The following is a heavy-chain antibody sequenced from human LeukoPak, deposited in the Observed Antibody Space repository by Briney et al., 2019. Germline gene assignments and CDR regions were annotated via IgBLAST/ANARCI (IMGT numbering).Heavy chain of an antibody. D-gene: IGHD1-7*01. V-gene: IGHV1-2*02. CDR1: GYTFTGYY. CDR2: INPNRGGT. J-gene: IGHJ3*02. Sequence: ASVKLSCKASGYTFTGYYLNWVRHAPGQGLEWMGWINPNRGGTNYAQKFQGRVTMTRDASSSTAYMELSRLRSDDTAVYYCASPYWDLDAFHIWGQGTMVTVSS. CDR3: ASPYWDLDAFHI.